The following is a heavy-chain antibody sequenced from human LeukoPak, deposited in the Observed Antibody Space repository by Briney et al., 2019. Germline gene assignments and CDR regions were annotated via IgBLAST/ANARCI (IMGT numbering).Heavy chain of an antibody. D-gene: IGHD6-13*01. Sequence: GGSLRLSCAASGFTFSSYAMRWVRQAPGKGLEWVSAISGSGGSTYYADSVKGRFTISRDNSKNTLYLQMNSLRAEDTAVYYCAVALRYSSSWYYLWYWGQGTLVTVSS. CDR3: AVALRYSSSWYYLWY. CDR1: GFTFSSYA. V-gene: IGHV3-23*01. J-gene: IGHJ4*02. CDR2: ISGSGGST.